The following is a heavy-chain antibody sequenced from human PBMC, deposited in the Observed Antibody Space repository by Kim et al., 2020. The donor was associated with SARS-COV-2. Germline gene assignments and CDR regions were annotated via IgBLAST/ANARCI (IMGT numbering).Heavy chain of an antibody. D-gene: IGHD6-19*01. Sequence: SLQSRVTISVDTSKSQFSLNLSSVTAADTAVYYCARHGKYSSGWYGEFDYWGQGTPVTVSS. J-gene: IGHJ4*02. CDR3: ARHGKYSSGWYGEFDY. V-gene: IGHV4-39*01.